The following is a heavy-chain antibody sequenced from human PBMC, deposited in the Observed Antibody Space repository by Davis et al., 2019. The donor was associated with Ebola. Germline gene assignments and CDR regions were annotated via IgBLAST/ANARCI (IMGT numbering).Heavy chain of an antibody. CDR3: ARDHTR. V-gene: IGHV4-59*12. CDR1: GGSISSYY. CDR2: IYYSGST. Sequence: MPSETLSLTCTVSGGSISSYYWSWIRQPPGKGLEWIGYIYYSGSTYYNPSLKSRVTISVDTSKNQFSLKLSSVTAADTAVYYCARDHTRWGQGTLVTVSS. J-gene: IGHJ4*02.